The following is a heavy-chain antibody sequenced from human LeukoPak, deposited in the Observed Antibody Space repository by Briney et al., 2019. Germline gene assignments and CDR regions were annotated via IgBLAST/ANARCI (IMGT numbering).Heavy chain of an antibody. CDR1: GFTVSSNY. CDR3: VKGARYYYDSRFDY. D-gene: IGHD3-22*01. Sequence: GGSLRLSCAASGFTVSSNYMSWVRQAPGKGLEWVSVIYSGGSTYYADSVKGRFTISRNNAKNCLYLQMNSLRAEDTALYYCVKGARYYYDSRFDYWGQGTLVTVSS. V-gene: IGHV3-53*04. J-gene: IGHJ4*02. CDR2: IYSGGST.